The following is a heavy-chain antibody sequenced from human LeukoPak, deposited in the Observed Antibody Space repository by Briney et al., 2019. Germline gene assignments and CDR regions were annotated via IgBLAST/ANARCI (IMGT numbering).Heavy chain of an antibody. CDR1: GFTFSGYA. CDR3: AKRDYFDANNFAPLFDN. Sequence: GGSLRLSCAASGFTFSGYAMAWVRQAPGKGLEWVSGLTGNGGATYYAEFVKGRFTIPRDNSKNTLYLQMDSLRAEDTAVYYCAKRDYFDANNFAPLFDNWGQGTLVTVSS. D-gene: IGHD3-22*01. CDR2: LTGNGGAT. V-gene: IGHV3-23*01. J-gene: IGHJ4*02.